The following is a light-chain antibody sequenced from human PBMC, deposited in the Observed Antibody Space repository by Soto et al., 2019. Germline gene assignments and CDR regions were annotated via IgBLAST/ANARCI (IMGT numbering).Light chain of an antibody. J-gene: IGLJ1*01. V-gene: IGLV2-14*03. CDR3: SSNTSSSPIYV. CDR1: SSDVGGYNY. Sequence: QSVLTQPASVSGSPVQSITISCTGNSSDVGGYNYVSWYQHLPTKATKLMIYDVRNITTGVTKSFFGSNSGNTASLTISGLQAENETNYYCSSNTSSSPIYVFRPVTSSPS. CDR2: DVR.